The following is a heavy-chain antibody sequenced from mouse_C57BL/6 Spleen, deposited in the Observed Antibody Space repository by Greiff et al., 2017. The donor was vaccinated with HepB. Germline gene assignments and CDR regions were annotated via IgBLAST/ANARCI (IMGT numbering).Heavy chain of an antibody. V-gene: IGHV5-9-1*02. CDR2: ISSGGDYI. Sequence: EVKLMESGEGLVKPGGSLKLSCAASGFTFSSYAMSWVRQTPEKRLEWVAYISSGGDYIYYADTVKGRFTISRDNARNTLYRQMSSLKSEDTAMYYCTREDYDEAMDYWGQGTSVTVSS. D-gene: IGHD2-4*01. J-gene: IGHJ4*01. CDR1: GFTFSSYA. CDR3: TREDYDEAMDY.